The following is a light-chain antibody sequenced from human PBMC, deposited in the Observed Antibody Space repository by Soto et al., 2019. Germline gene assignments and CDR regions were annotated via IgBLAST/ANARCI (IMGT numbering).Light chain of an antibody. CDR2: EVN. CDR1: SSDVGSYNL. CDR3: CSYAGSSTLAV. J-gene: IGLJ2*01. V-gene: IGLV2-23*02. Sequence: QAVVTQPASVSGSPGQSITISCTGTSSDVGSYNLVSWYQQHPGKAPKLMIYEVNKRPSGVSNRFSASKSGNTASLTISGLQAEDEADYYCCSYAGSSTLAVFGGGTKLTVL.